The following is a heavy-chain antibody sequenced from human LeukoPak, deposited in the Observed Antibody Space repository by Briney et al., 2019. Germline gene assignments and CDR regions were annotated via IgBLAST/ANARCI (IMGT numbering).Heavy chain of an antibody. CDR2: ISYDGSNK. CDR1: GFTFSSYG. D-gene: IGHD6-13*01. CDR3: LYSSSSGDY. J-gene: IGHJ4*02. V-gene: IGHV3-30*03. Sequence: PGRSLRLSCAASGFTFSSYGMHCARKAPGKGLVCVAVISYDGSNKYYADSVKGRFTISRDHSKNTLYLQMNSLRAEDTAVYYCLYSSSSGDYWGQGTLVTVSS.